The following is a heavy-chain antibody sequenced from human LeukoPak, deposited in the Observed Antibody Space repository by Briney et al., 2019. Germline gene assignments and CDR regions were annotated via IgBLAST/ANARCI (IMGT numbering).Heavy chain of an antibody. J-gene: IGHJ4*02. CDR2: IYYIGIT. CDR3: ATDISSAGTDYFDY. Sequence: SETLSLTCTVSGGSISSYYWSWTRQPPGKGLEWIGYIYYIGITNYSPSLKSRVTISLDTSKNQFSLKLSSVTAANTAIYYCATDISSAGTDYFDYWGQGTLVTVSS. D-gene: IGHD6-13*01. CDR1: GGSISSYY. V-gene: IGHV4-59*01.